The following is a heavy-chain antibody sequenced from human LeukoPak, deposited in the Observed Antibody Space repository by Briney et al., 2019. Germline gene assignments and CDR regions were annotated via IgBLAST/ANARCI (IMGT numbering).Heavy chain of an antibody. D-gene: IGHD2-8*01. V-gene: IGHV3-74*01. CDR1: GFTFCSYW. J-gene: IGHJ6*02. CDR3: ARAEVIQNGIDG. CDR2: INSDGSST. Sequence: PGGSLRLSSAASGFTFCSYWRHWFRQAPGQGLVWVSRINSDGSSTSYADSVKGRFTISRDNAKNTLYLQMNSLRAEDTAVYHCARAEVIQNGIDGWGQGTTVTVSS.